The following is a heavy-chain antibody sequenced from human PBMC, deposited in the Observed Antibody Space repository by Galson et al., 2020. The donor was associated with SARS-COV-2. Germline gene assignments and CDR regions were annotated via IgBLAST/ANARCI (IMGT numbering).Heavy chain of an antibody. CDR1: GFTFSSYW. V-gene: IGHV3-74*01. D-gene: IGHD3-22*01. CDR2: IKSDGSST. CDR3: ARVLDSSGYYYYNYYGMDY. Sequence: TGGSLRLSCAASGFTFSSYWMHWVRQAPGKGLVWVSRIKSDGSSTSYADSVKGRFTISRDNAKNTLYLQMNSLRAEDTAVYYCARVLDSSGYYYYNYYGMDYWGQGTLVTVSS. J-gene: IGHJ4*02.